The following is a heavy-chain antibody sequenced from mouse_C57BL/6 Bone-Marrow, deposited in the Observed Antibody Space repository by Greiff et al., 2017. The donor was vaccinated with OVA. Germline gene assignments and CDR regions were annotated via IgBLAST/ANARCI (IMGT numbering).Heavy chain of an antibody. D-gene: IGHD2-4*01. CDR1: GYTFTSYW. V-gene: IGHV1-59*01. CDR3: ARKLRRGGFAD. CDR2: IDPSDSYT. J-gene: IGHJ3*01. Sequence: QVQLQQPGAELVRPGTSVKLSCKASGYTFTSYWMHWVKQRPGQGLEWIGVIDPSDSYTNYNQKFKGKATLTVDTSSSTAYMQLSSLTSEDSAVDYCARKLRRGGFADWGQGTLVTVSA.